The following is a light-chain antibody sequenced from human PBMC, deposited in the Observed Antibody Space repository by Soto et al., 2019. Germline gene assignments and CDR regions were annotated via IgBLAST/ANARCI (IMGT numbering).Light chain of an antibody. J-gene: IGKJ5*01. CDR2: DAS. V-gene: IGKV1-33*01. CDR1: QDISNY. CDR3: QQYDNLPIT. Sequence: DIQMTQSPSSLSASVGDRVTITCQASQDISNYLYWYQQKPGKAPKLLIYDASNLETGVPSRFSGSGSGTDFTFTISSLQPKDIATYYCQQYDNLPITSGQGTRLEIK.